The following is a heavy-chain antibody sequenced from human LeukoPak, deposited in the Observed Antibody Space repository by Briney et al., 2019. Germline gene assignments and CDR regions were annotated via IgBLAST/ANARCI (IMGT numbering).Heavy chain of an antibody. V-gene: IGHV4-61*02. Sequence: SSETLSLTCTVSGGSISSGSYYWSWIRQPAGKGLEWIGRIYTSGSTNYNPSLKSRVTISVDTSKNQFSLRLSSVTAADTAVYYCARGSRWRFGEFSGFNWFDPWGQGTLVTVSS. J-gene: IGHJ5*02. CDR3: ARGSRWRFGEFSGFNWFDP. CDR1: GGSISSGSYY. D-gene: IGHD3-10*01. CDR2: IYTSGST.